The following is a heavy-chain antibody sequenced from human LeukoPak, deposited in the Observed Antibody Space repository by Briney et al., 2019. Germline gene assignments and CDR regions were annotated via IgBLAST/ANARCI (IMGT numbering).Heavy chain of an antibody. Sequence: ASVKVSCKASGYTFTSYYMHWVRQAPGQGLEWMGIINPSGGSTSYAQKFQGRVTMTRDTSTSTVYMELSSLRSEDTAVYYCARGSPRYCSSTSCYGWFDPWGQGTLVTVSS. CDR1: GYTFTSYY. CDR3: ARGSPRYCSSTSCYGWFDP. CDR2: INPSGGST. J-gene: IGHJ5*02. V-gene: IGHV1-46*01. D-gene: IGHD2-2*01.